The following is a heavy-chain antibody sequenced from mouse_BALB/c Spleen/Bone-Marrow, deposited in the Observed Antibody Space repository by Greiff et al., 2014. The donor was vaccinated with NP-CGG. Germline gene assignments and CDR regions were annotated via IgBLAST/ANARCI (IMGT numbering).Heavy chain of an antibody. J-gene: IGHJ3*01. CDR3: VCGNYYLAY. V-gene: IGHV1-7*01. Sequence: SGAELAKPGASVKMSCKASGYTFTRYWMHWVKQRPGQGLEWIGYINPSTGYTEYNQKFKDKATLTADKSSSTAYMQLSSLTSEDSAVYYCVCGNYYLAYWGQGTLVTVSA. CDR2: INPSTGYT. D-gene: IGHD2-1*01. CDR1: GYTFTRYW.